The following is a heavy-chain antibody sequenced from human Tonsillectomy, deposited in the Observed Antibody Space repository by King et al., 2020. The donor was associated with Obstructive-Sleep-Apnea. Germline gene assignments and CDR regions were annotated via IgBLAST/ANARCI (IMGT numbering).Heavy chain of an antibody. Sequence: VQLVESGGGLVQPGGSLRLSCAASGFTFSSYAMSWVRQAPGKGLEWVSAISGSGGSTYYADSVKGRFTISRDNSKNTLYLQMNSLRAEDTAEYYCAHSPGASYGSVFAPNWYFDLWGRGTLVTVSS. CDR3: AHSPGASYGSVFAPNWYFDL. J-gene: IGHJ2*01. V-gene: IGHV3-23*04. D-gene: IGHD3-10*01. CDR1: GFTFSSYA. CDR2: ISGSGGST.